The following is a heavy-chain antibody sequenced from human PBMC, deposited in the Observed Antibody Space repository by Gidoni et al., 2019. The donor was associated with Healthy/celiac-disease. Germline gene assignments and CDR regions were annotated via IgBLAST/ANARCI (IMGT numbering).Heavy chain of an antibody. Sequence: QVQLQQWGAGLLKPSETLSLTCAVYGGSFSGYYWSWIRQPPGKGLEWIGEINHSGSTNYNPSLKSRVTISVDTSKNQFSLKLSSVTAADTAVYYCARARSLGYCSSTSCYMGWFDPWGQGTLVTVSS. CDR1: GGSFSGYY. D-gene: IGHD2-2*02. J-gene: IGHJ5*02. CDR2: INHSGST. CDR3: ARARSLGYCSSTSCYMGWFDP. V-gene: IGHV4-34*01.